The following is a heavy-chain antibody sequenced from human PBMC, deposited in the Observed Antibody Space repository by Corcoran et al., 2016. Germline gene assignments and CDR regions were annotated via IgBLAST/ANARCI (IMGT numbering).Heavy chain of an antibody. CDR3: ARDSVGVVVVVAAIPYYGMDV. J-gene: IGHJ6*02. D-gene: IGHD2-15*01. CDR1: GFTFSSYS. Sequence: EVQLVESGGGLVKPGGSLRLSCAASGFTFSSYSMNWVRQAPGKGLEWVSSISSSSSYIYYADSVKGRFTISRDNAKNSLYLQMNSLRAEDTAVYYGARDSVGVVVVVAAIPYYGMDVWGQGTTVTVSS. CDR2: ISSSSSYI. V-gene: IGHV3-21*01.